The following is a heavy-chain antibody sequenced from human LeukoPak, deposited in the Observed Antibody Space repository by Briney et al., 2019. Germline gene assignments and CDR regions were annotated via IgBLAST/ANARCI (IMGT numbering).Heavy chain of an antibody. CDR3: ASERLPDAFDI. V-gene: IGHV3-66*01. Sequence: GGSLRLSCAASGFAVSSNYMSWVRQAPGKGLEWVSVIYSGGSTYYADSVKGRFTISRDNSKNTLYLQMNSLRAEDTAVYYCASERLPDAFDIWGQGTMVTVSS. D-gene: IGHD6-25*01. CDR2: IYSGGST. J-gene: IGHJ3*02. CDR1: GFAVSSNY.